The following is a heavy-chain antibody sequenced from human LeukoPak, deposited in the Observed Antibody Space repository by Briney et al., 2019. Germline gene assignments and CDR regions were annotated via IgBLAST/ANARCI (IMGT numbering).Heavy chain of an antibody. Sequence: GGSLRLSCAASGFTFSSYTMNWVRQAPGKGLEWVAHVGNDGSEKYYVDSVKGRFTISRDNAKNSLYLQMNSLRAEDTAVYYCARERNMGDWGQGTLVTVSS. D-gene: IGHD2/OR15-2a*01. J-gene: IGHJ4*02. CDR3: ARERNMGD. CDR2: VGNDGSEK. CDR1: GFTFSSYT. V-gene: IGHV3-7*01.